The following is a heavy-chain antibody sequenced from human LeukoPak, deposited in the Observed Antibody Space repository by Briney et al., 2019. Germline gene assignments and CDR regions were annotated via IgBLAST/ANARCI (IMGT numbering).Heavy chain of an antibody. CDR3: ARLPYYDTSGYLDY. J-gene: IGHJ4*02. V-gene: IGHV5-51*01. D-gene: IGHD3-22*01. CDR1: GYSFTNYW. CDR2: IYPGDSDT. Sequence: GESLKISCKGSGYSFTNYWIGWVRQMPGKGLGWMGIIYPGDSDTRYSPSFQGQVTISVDKSISTAYLQWSSLKASDTAMYYCARLPYYDTSGYLDYWGQGTLVIVSS.